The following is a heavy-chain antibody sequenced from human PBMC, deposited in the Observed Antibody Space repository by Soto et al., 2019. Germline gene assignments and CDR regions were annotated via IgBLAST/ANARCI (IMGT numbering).Heavy chain of an antibody. D-gene: IGHD2-21*02. CDR3: AKDSKSRLREFDY. CDR2: ISYDGSNK. CDR1: GFTFSSYG. V-gene: IGHV3-30*18. J-gene: IGHJ4*02. Sequence: LRLSCAASGFTFSSYGMHWVRQAPGKGLEWVAVISYDGSNKYYADSVKGRFTISRDNSKNTLYLQMNILRAEDTAVYYCAKDSKSRLREFDYWGQGTLVTVSS.